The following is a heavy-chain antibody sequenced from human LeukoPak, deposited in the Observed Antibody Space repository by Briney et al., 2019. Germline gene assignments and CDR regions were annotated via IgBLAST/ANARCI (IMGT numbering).Heavy chain of an antibody. J-gene: IGHJ4*02. Sequence: SETLSLTCTVSGGSISSYYWSWIRQPPGKGLEWIGYIYYSGSTNYNPSLKSRVTISVDKSKNQFSLKLSSVTAADTAVYYCASYYYDSSGYYVSYWGQGTLVTVSS. CDR2: IYYSGST. CDR1: GGSISSYY. D-gene: IGHD3-22*01. CDR3: ASYYYDSSGYYVSY. V-gene: IGHV4-59*12.